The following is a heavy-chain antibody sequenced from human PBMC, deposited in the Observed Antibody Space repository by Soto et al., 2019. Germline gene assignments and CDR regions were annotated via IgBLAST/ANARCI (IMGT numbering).Heavy chain of an antibody. CDR2: IIPIFGTA. J-gene: IGHJ5*02. CDR1: GGTFSSYA. Sequence: KVSCKASGGTFSSYAISWVRQAPGQGLEWMGGIIPIFGTANYAQKFQGRVTITADESTSTAYMELSSLRSEDTAVYYCARDGCSGSNCLNWFDPWGQGTLVTVSS. D-gene: IGHD2-15*01. CDR3: ARDGCSGSNCLNWFDP. V-gene: IGHV1-69*01.